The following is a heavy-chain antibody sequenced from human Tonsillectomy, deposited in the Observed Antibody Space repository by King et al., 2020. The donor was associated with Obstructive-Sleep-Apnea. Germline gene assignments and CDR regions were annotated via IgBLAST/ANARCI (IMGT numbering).Heavy chain of an antibody. Sequence: QLVQSGAEVKKPGESLKISCKGSGYNFHRYWIAWVRQMPGRGLEWMGFIYPGDSETRYSPSFEGQVTISADKSISTAYLQWSSLKASDTAMYYCAKHYYDSSGYYEFDYWGQGTLVTVSS. V-gene: IGHV5-51*01. D-gene: IGHD3-22*01. CDR1: GYNFHRYW. J-gene: IGHJ4*02. CDR2: IYPGDSET. CDR3: AKHYYDSSGYYEFDY.